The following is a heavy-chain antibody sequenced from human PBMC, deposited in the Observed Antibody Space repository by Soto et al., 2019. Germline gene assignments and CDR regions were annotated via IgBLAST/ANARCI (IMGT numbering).Heavy chain of an antibody. D-gene: IGHD6-13*01. Sequence: ESGSYAGEPTQTLTLTCTFSGFSLSTSGVGVGWIRQPPGKALEWLALIYWNDDKRYSPSLESRLTITKDTSKNQVVLTMTNMDPVDTATYYCAHRLVDGIAAAGVDYWGQGTLVTVSS. CDR1: GFSLSTSGVG. V-gene: IGHV2-5*01. CDR2: IYWNDDK. J-gene: IGHJ4*02. CDR3: AHRLVDGIAAAGVDY.